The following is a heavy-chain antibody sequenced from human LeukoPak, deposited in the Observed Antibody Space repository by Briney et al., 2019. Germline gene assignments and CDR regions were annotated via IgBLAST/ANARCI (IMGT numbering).Heavy chain of an antibody. J-gene: IGHJ4*02. CDR2: INHSGST. CDR3: ARDYDRPTDY. V-gene: IGHV4-34*01. Sequence: SETLSLTCAVYGGSFSGYYRSWIRQPPGKGLERIGEINHSGSTNYNPSLKSRVTISVDTSKNQFSLKLSSVTAADTAVYYCARDYDRPTDYWGQGTLVTVSS. CDR1: GGSFSGYY. D-gene: IGHD5-12*01.